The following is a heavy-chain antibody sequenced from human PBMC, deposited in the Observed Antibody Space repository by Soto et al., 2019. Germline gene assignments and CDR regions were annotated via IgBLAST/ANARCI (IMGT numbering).Heavy chain of an antibody. J-gene: IGHJ5*02. CDR1: GFTFIYAW. CDR2: IKSNTGGGTT. D-gene: IGHD6-13*01. V-gene: IGHV3-15*01. CDR3: TPDPILAAAGGSDP. Sequence: EVQLLESGGGLVQPGGSLRLSCAASGFTFIYAWMNWVRQAPGKGLEWVGHIKSNTGGGTTDYAAPVNGRFTISRDDSKTTLYLQMNSLKTEDTAVYYCTPDPILAAAGGSDPWGQGTLVTVSS.